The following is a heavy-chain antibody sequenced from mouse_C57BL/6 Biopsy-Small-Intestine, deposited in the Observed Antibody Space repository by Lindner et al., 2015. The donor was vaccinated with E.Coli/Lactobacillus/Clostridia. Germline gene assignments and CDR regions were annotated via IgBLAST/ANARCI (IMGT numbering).Heavy chain of an antibody. CDR1: GFSFNTYA. Sequence: VQLQESGGGLVQPKGSLKLSCAASGFSFNTYAMNWVRQAPGKGLEWVARIRSKSNNYATYYADSVKGRSTISRDDSESMLYLQMNNLKTEDTAMYYCVRGTGNHFDYWGQGTTLTVSS. CDR3: VRGTGNHFDY. D-gene: IGHD2-1*01. CDR2: IRSKSNNYAT. J-gene: IGHJ2*01. V-gene: IGHV10-1*01.